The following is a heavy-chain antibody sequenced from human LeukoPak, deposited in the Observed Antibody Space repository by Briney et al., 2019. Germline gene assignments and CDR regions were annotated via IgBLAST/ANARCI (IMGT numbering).Heavy chain of an antibody. V-gene: IGHV4-59*01. J-gene: IGHJ4*02. D-gene: IGHD1-26*01. CDR2: ISYSGST. Sequence: EASETLSLTCSVSGDSLSPYYWSWIRQSPGKGLEWIGYISYSGSTNSHPSLKSRVSISVAMSKPQFYLELSSVTAADTAVYYCARDGRFPPEVLPRYFDYWGQGTLVTVSS. CDR3: ARDGRFPPEVLPRYFDY. CDR1: GDSLSPYY.